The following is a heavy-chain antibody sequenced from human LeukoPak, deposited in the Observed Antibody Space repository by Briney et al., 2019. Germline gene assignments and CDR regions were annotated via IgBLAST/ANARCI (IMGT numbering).Heavy chain of an antibody. D-gene: IGHD2-2*01. CDR3: ATSSNAPGNH. V-gene: IGHV3-7*01. Sequence: GGSLRLSCAASGFTFNSYWMSWVRQAPGKGLEWVANIKEDGSAQYYVDSVKGRFIISRDNAQNSLNLQMNSLRAEDTAVYYCATSSNAPGNHWGQGTLVTVSS. CDR2: IKEDGSAQ. J-gene: IGHJ5*02. CDR1: GFTFNSYW.